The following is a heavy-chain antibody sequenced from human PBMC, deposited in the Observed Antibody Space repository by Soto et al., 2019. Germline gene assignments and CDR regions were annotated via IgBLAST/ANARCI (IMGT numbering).Heavy chain of an antibody. CDR2: INPNSGGT. CDR3: ARDRDSSWYDY. J-gene: IGHJ4*02. V-gene: IGHV1-2*02. D-gene: IGHD6-13*01. CDR1: GYTFTGYY. Sequence: QVQLVQSGAEVKKPGASVKVSCKASGYTFTGYYMHWVRQAPGLGLEWMGWINPNSGGTKYGQKFQGRVTMTRDTSISTAYMELSRLTFDDTAVYYCARDRDSSWYDYWGQGTLVTVSP.